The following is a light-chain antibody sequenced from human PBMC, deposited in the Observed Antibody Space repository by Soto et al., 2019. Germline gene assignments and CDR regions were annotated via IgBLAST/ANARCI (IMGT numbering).Light chain of an antibody. CDR2: GTS. CDR3: EYYGTLMT. J-gene: IGKJ4*01. CDR1: RSISNDH. Sequence: EIVFTQSPGTLSLSPGARVTLSCRTSRSISNDHLAWYQQKPGQAPRLLIHGTSNRATGVPDRFSGSGSGTDFTLTFSRLEPEDCAVYYFEYYGTLMTFGGGTKVDIK. V-gene: IGKV3-20*01.